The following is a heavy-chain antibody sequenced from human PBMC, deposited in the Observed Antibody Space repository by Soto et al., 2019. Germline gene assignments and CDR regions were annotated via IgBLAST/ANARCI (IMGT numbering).Heavy chain of an antibody. J-gene: IGHJ4*02. CDR1: GFSFGSYA. CDR3: ARWSYLDY. V-gene: IGHV3-23*01. Sequence: GGSLRLSCAASGFSFGSYALSWVRQAPGKGLEWVSTISGSDGKTFYADSVKGRFSVSRDTSQSTLYLQMNSLRADDTAMYYCARWSYLDYWGQGTRVTVSS. D-gene: IGHD3-3*01. CDR2: ISGSDGKT.